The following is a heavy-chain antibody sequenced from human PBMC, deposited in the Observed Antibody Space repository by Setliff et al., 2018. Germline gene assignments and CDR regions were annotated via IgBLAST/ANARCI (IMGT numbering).Heavy chain of an antibody. J-gene: IGHJ6*02. D-gene: IGHD3-16*01. V-gene: IGHV4-59*01. Sequence: PSETLSLTCTVSGGSLSSFYWSWIRQSPGRGLDWIGYIDHSGGTSYNPSIESRVNMSVDTSNNQFVLNLKAVTAADTAVYYCARDRTAYTYGLDVWGQGTTVTVSS. CDR2: IDHSGGT. CDR3: ARDRTAYTYGLDV. CDR1: GGSLSSFY.